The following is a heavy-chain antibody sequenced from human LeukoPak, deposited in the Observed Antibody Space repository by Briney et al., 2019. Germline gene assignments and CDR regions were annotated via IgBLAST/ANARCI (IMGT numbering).Heavy chain of an antibody. Sequence: GRSLTLSCAVSGFTFSSHAIHWVRQAPGKGLERVSVISHDGSNQYYADSVKGRFTISRDNSKNTLYLQMKSLSAEDTAIYYCARGGDTSTWYRALDSWGQGTLVIVLSDYWDQGTLVTVSS. V-gene: IGHV3-30*04. CDR3: ARGGDTSTWYRALDSWGQGTLVIVLSDY. CDR2: ISHDGSNQ. CDR1: GFTFSSHA. J-gene: IGHJ4*02. D-gene: IGHD6-13*01.